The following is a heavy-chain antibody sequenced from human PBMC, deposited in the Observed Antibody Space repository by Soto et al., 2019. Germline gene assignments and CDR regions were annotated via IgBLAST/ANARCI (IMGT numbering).Heavy chain of an antibody. CDR2: INPNSGGT. CDR3: ARVPTGYYDSSGYFASYYYGMDV. J-gene: IGHJ6*02. V-gene: IGHV1-2*02. D-gene: IGHD3-22*01. CDR1: GYTFTGYY. Sequence: GPSVNGSCKASGYTFTGYYMHWVRQAPGQGLEWMGWINPNSGGTNYAQKFQCRVTMTRGTSISTAYMELSRLRSDDTAVYYCARVPTGYYDSSGYFASYYYGMDVWGQGTTVTVSS.